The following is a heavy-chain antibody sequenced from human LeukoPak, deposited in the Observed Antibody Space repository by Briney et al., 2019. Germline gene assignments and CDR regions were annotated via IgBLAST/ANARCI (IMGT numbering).Heavy chain of an antibody. CDR2: ISGSGGRT. D-gene: IGHD2-2*01. J-gene: IGHJ4*02. CDR3: ATAHYCSSTNCYLGY. V-gene: IGHV3-23*01. Sequence: PGGSLRLSWAASGFTLSSYSMSWVRQAPGKGLEWVSVISGSGGRTYYADSVKGRFTISRDNSKNMLYLQMNSLRDGDTAVYYCATAHYCSSTNCYLGYWGQGTLVTVSS. CDR1: GFTLSSYS.